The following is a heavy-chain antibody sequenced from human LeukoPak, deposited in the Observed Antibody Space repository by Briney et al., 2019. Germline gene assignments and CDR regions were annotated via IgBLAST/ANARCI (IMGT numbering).Heavy chain of an antibody. J-gene: IGHJ4*02. D-gene: IGHD2-15*01. CDR2: IIPIFGTA. CDR1: GGTFSSYA. V-gene: IGHV1-69*06. Sequence: ASVKVSCKASGGTFSSYAISWVRQAPGQGLEWMGGIIPIFGTANYAQKFQGRVTITADKSTSTAYMELSSLRSEDTAVYYCARSPRYCSGGSCYSTFDYWGQGTLVTVSS. CDR3: ARSPRYCSGGSCYSTFDY.